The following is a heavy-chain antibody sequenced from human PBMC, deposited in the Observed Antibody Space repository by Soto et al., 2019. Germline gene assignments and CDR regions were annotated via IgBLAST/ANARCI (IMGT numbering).Heavy chain of an antibody. Sequence: EVQLVESGGGLVQPGGSLTLSCAASGFTFSSYWMHWVRQAPGKGLVWVARIKSDGSGTIYADSVKGRLTISRDNARNTLYLQMNSLRAEDTAVYFGARGDGDYYDGNGYLGRHWGQGTLVTVSS. J-gene: IGHJ4*02. V-gene: IGHV3-74*01. D-gene: IGHD3-22*01. CDR3: ARGDGDYYDGNGYLGRH. CDR2: IKSDGSGT. CDR1: GFTFSSYW.